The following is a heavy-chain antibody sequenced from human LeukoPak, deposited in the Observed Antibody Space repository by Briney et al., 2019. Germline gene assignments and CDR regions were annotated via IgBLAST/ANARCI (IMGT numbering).Heavy chain of an antibody. Sequence: GESLKISCQGSGYNFTTYWIGWVRQMPGKGLEWMGIIYPGDSDTRYSPSSQGQVTISADKSMSTAYLQWSSLKASDTAMYYCARQEGVTGLSYFGYWGQGTLVTVSS. J-gene: IGHJ4*02. CDR1: GYNFTTYW. CDR2: IYPGDSDT. V-gene: IGHV5-51*01. CDR3: ARQEGVTGLSYFGY. D-gene: IGHD3-9*01.